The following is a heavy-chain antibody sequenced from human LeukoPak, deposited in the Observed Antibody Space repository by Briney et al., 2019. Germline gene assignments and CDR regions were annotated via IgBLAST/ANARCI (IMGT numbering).Heavy chain of an antibody. V-gene: IGHV4-30-2*01. CDR2: IYHSGST. D-gene: IGHD3-22*01. Sequence: KSSDTLSLTCALCSDSISSGGYSGTWIRQPPVKGLESIGYIYHSGSTYYNPSVKSRVTISVDRSKNQFSLKLSSVTAADTAVYYCARGLLLRGYYFDYWGQGTLVTVSS. CDR1: SDSISSGGYS. J-gene: IGHJ4*02. CDR3: ARGLLLRGYYFDY.